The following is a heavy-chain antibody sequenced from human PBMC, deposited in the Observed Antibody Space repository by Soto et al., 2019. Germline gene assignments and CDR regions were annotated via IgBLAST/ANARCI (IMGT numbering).Heavy chain of an antibody. J-gene: IGHJ3*02. CDR2: TYYRSKWYN. CDR3: AREEGRGGGVINDAFDI. CDR1: GDSVSSNSAA. V-gene: IGHV6-1*01. Sequence: SQTLSLTCAISGDSVSSNSAAWNWIRQSPSRGLEWLGRTYYRSKWYNDYAVSVKRRITINPGTSKHQFSLQLNSVTAEDTAVYYGAREEGRGGGVINDAFDIWGQGTMVTVSS. D-gene: IGHD3-16*02.